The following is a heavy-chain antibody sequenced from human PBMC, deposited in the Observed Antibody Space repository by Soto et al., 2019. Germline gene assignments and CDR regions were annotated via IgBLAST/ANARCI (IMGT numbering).Heavy chain of an antibody. Sequence: QLQLQESGPGLVKPSETLSLTCTVSGGSISSSSYYWGWIRQPPGKGLEWIGSIYYSGSTYYNPSLKSRVTISVDTSKNQFSLKLSSVTAADTAVYYCARLLVDQSLGSYGVPEGNWGQGTLVTVSS. CDR1: GGSISSSSYY. J-gene: IGHJ4*02. V-gene: IGHV4-39*01. CDR3: ARLLVDQSLGSYGVPEGN. CDR2: IYYSGST. D-gene: IGHD3-16*01.